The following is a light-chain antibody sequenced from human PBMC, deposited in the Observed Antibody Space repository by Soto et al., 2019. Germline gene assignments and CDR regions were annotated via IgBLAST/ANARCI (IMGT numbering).Light chain of an antibody. CDR3: QQYDSSPKT. J-gene: IGKJ1*01. V-gene: IGKV3-20*01. CDR1: QSVSSSY. CDR2: GAS. Sequence: EIVLTQSPGTLSLSPVERATLSCMASQSVSSSYLAWCQQKPGQAPRLLIYGASSRATGIPDRFSGSGSGTDFTLTISRLEPEDFAVYYCQQYDSSPKTFGQGTKVDIK.